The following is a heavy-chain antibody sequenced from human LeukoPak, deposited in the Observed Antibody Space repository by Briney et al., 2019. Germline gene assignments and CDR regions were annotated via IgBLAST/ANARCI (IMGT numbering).Heavy chain of an antibody. Sequence: PGGSLSLSCAASGFTFSSYTINWVRQAPGKGMEWVSSISSSSSYIYYADSVKGRFTISRDNAKNSLYLQMNSLRAEDTAVYYCARDARERFFDDWGQGTLVTVSS. D-gene: IGHD1-1*01. J-gene: IGHJ4*02. CDR1: GFTFSSYT. CDR2: ISSSSSYI. V-gene: IGHV3-21*01. CDR3: ARDARERFFDD.